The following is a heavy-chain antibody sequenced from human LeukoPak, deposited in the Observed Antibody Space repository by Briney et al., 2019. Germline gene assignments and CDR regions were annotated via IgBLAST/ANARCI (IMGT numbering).Heavy chain of an antibody. Sequence: PSETLSLTCTVSGGSISSYYWSWIRQPPGKGLEWIAYIYYSGSTNYNPSLKSRVTISVDTSKNQFSLKLSSVTAADTTVYYCARHGRAAAGTSDYWGQGTLVTVSS. CDR1: GGSISSYY. CDR2: IYYSGST. D-gene: IGHD6-13*01. V-gene: IGHV4-59*08. J-gene: IGHJ4*02. CDR3: ARHGRAAAGTSDY.